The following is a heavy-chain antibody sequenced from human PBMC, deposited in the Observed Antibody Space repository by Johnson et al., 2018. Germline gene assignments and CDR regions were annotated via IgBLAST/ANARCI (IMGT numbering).Heavy chain of an antibody. V-gene: IGHV3-30*18. D-gene: IGHD6-13*01. Sequence: QVQLVESGGGVVQPGRSLRLSCAASGFTFSAYGMHWVRQAPGKGLEWVAGISYDGSNKYYADSVKGRFTISRDNSKNTLYLQMNSLRAEDTAVYYCAKDWEVAAVDTGGYFHHWGQGTLVTVSS. J-gene: IGHJ1*01. CDR1: GFTFSAYG. CDR2: ISYDGSNK. CDR3: AKDWEVAAVDTGGYFHH.